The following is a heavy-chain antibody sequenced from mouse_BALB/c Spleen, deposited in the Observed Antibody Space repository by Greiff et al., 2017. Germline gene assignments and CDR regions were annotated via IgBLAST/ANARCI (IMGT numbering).Heavy chain of an antibody. V-gene: IGHV1S135*01. CDR3: AREYGNYDYAMEY. J-gene: IGHJ4*01. CDR1: GYSFTGYN. Sequence: VQLQQSGPELGKPGASVKISCKASGYSFTGYNMYWVKQSHRKSLEWIGYIDPYNGGTSYNQKSKGKATLTVDKSSSTAYMHLNRLTSEDSASHYCAREYGNYDYAMEYWGQGTSVTVSS. CDR2: IDPYNGGT. D-gene: IGHD2-1*01.